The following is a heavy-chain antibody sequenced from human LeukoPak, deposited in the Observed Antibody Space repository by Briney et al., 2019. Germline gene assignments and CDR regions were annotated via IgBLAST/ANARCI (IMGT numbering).Heavy chain of an antibody. V-gene: IGHV3-30*18. D-gene: IGHD3-22*01. CDR1: GFTFSSYG. J-gene: IGHJ4*02. CDR2: ISYDGSNK. CDR3: AKGPNPFYYYDSSGYVDY. Sequence: GGSLRLSCAASGFTFSSYGMHWVRQAPGKGLEWVAVISYDGSNKYYADSVKGRFTISRDNSKNTLYLQMNSLRAEDTAVYYCAKGPNPFYYYDSSGYVDYWGQGTLVTVSS.